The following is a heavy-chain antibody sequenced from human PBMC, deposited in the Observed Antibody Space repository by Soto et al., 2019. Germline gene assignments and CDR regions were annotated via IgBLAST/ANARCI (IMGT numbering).Heavy chain of an antibody. D-gene: IGHD1-20*01. CDR3: ARDSGNLNNWVYFFDY. CDR2: ISGYNGNT. J-gene: IGHJ4*02. CDR1: GYTFSDFG. Sequence: QGQLVQSGGEVKKPGASVKVSCKASGYTFSDFGISWVRQAPGQGLEWMGWISGYNGNTNYAQKVQDRVTMTTDASTSTACMELRSLRAEDTAVYYCARDSGNLNNWVYFFDYWGQGTLVTVPS. V-gene: IGHV1-18*01.